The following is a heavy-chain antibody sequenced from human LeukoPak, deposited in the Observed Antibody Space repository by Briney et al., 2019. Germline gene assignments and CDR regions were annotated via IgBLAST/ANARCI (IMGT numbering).Heavy chain of an antibody. J-gene: IGHJ4*02. D-gene: IGHD2-21*01. CDR3: VSWAGGNSDVASFDF. V-gene: IGHV1-2*02. CDR1: GSIFSDYY. Sequence: GASVKVSCKASGSIFSDYYMHWVRQVPGRGFEWMGWISRRSGATKIAPKFQGRVTLTRDISISTAYVELTNLASDDTAVYYCVSWAGGNSDVASFDFWAQGTLVLVSS. CDR2: ISRRSGAT.